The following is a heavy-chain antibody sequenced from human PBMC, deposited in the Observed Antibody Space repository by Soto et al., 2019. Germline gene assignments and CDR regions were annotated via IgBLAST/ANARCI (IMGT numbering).Heavy chain of an antibody. CDR1: GGNFITFA. Sequence: QVELVQSGAEVKKPGSSVKVSCKASGGNFITFAISWVRQAPGQGLEWMGEIIPISSTTKSAHKFQDRVTISADGSSSTVHTELRSLKTEDTAVYFCAKKLGVDPLGSYGLDVWGQGTTVTVSS. D-gene: IGHD7-27*01. CDR2: IIPISSTT. CDR3: AKKLGVDPLGSYGLDV. J-gene: IGHJ6*02. V-gene: IGHV1-69*01.